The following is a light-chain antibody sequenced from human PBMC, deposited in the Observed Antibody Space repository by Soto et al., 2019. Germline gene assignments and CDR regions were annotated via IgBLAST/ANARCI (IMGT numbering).Light chain of an antibody. J-gene: IGLJ3*02. Sequence: QSALTQPASVSGSPGQSITISCTGTSRDVGGYTYVSWYQHHPGKAPKLLIYEVSERPSGVSDRFSGSKSGNTASLTISGLQAEDEADYYCSSYTSSDSLVFGGGTKVTVL. V-gene: IGLV2-14*01. CDR3: SSYTSSDSLV. CDR1: SRDVGGYTY. CDR2: EVS.